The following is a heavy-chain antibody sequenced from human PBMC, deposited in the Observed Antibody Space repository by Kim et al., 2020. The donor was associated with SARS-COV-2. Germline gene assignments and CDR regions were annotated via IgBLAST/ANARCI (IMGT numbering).Heavy chain of an antibody. Sequence: DAQKFQGRVTMTRNTSISTAYMELSSLRSEDTAVYYCARDRSHPQWYFGLWGRGTLVTVSS. J-gene: IGHJ2*01. D-gene: IGHD3-16*02. CDR3: ARDRSHPQWYFGL. V-gene: IGHV1-8*01.